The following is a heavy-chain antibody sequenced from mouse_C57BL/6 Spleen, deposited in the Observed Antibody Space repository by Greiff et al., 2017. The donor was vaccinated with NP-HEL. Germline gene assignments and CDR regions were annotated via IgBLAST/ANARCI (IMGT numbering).Heavy chain of an antibody. V-gene: IGHV1-59*01. Sequence: QVQLQQPGAELVRPGTSVKLSCKASGYTFTSYWMHWVKQRPGQGLEWIGVIDPSDSYTNYNQKFKGKATLTVDTSSSPAYMQLSSLTSEDSAVYYCARGNAMDYWGQGTSVTVSS. CDR2: IDPSDSYT. CDR1: GYTFTSYW. CDR3: ARGNAMDY. J-gene: IGHJ4*01.